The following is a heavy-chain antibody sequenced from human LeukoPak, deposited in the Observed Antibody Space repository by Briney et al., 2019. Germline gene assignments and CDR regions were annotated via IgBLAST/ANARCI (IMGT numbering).Heavy chain of an antibody. CDR2: IIPIFGTA. J-gene: IGHJ3*02. CDR1: GGTFSSYA. Sequence: SVKVSCKASGGTFSSYAISWVRQAPGQGLKWMGGIIPIFGTANYAQKFQGRVTITADKSTSTAYMELSSLRSEDTAVYYCAREASYGAYVGAFDIWGQGTMVTVSS. D-gene: IGHD4-17*01. CDR3: AREASYGAYVGAFDI. V-gene: IGHV1-69*06.